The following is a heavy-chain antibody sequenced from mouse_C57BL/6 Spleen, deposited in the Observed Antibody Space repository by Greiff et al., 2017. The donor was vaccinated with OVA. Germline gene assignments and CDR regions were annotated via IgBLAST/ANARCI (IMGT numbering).Heavy chain of an antibody. CDR3: TREDYYPRNYFDY. Sequence: EVQLQQSGTVLARPGASVKMSCKTSGYTFTSYWMHWVKQRPGQGLEWIGAIYPGNSDTSYNQKFKGKAKLTAVTSASTAYMELSSLTNEDSAVYYGTREDYYPRNYFDYWGQGTTLTVSS. CDR2: IYPGNSDT. V-gene: IGHV1-5*01. D-gene: IGHD1-1*01. J-gene: IGHJ2*01. CDR1: GYTFTSYW.